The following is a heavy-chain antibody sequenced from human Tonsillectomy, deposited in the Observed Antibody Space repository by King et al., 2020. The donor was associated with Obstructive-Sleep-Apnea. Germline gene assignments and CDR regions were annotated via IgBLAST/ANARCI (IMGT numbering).Heavy chain of an antibody. CDR1: GFTFSSYG. CDR3: AKDKSSVAGYSSDAFDI. J-gene: IGHJ3*02. D-gene: IGHD5-18*01. V-gene: IGHV3-30*18. Sequence: QLVQSGGGVVQPGRSLRLSCAASGFTFSSYGMHWVRQAPGKGLEWVAVISYDGSNKYYADSVKGRFTISRDNSKNTLYLQMNSLRAEDTAVYYCAKDKSSVAGYSSDAFDIWGQGTMVTVSS. CDR2: ISYDGSNK.